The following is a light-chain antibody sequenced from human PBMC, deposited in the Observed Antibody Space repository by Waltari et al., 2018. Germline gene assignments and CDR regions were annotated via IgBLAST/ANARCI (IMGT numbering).Light chain of an antibody. CDR1: ESVLKY. V-gene: IGKV1-39*01. CDR3: QHSHNTPPYT. J-gene: IGKJ2*01. Sequence: DIQLTQSPSSLSASLGDIVTISCRASESVLKYLNWYQPKPGKAPKLLIYGASSLQSGVPSRFSGSGSGTDFTLTISFLQPEDFAIYYCQHSHNTPPYTFGQGTKLEFK. CDR2: GAS.